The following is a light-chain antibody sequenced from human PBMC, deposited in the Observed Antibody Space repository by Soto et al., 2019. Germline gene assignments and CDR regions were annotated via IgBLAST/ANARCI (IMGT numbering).Light chain of an antibody. CDR1: QSLNFNF. Sequence: EIGLTQSRGTLSFFPWERAAVSCTASQSLNFNFLGWYQKKSGQAPRLLIYAASTRATGIPDRFSGSGSGIDFTLTISRLEPEDSAVYYCQQYGVSPTFGGGTKVDIK. J-gene: IGKJ4*01. CDR2: AAS. V-gene: IGKV3-20*01. CDR3: QQYGVSPT.